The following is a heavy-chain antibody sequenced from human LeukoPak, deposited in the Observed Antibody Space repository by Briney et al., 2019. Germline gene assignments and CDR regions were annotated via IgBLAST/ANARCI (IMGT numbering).Heavy chain of an antibody. J-gene: IGHJ5*02. CDR3: ARTYINFSNYFDP. D-gene: IGHD4-11*01. Sequence: SETLSLTCTVSGYSISNGYNWGWVRQPPGKGLECIGSISHIGSTYYNPSLESRVTISLDTSMNQFSLELRSVPAADTAVYYCARTYINFSNYFDPWGQGTLVTVSS. CDR2: ISHIGST. CDR1: GYSISNGYN. V-gene: IGHV4-38-2*02.